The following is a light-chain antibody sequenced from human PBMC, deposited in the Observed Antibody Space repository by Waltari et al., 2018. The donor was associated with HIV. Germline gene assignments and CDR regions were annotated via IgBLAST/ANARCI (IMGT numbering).Light chain of an antibody. Sequence: QSVLTQPPSVSGAPGQRVTISCTGSSSNIGAGFDVHWYQQLPGTAPKLMIYEVSKRPSGVPDRFSGSKSGNTASLTVSGLQAEDEADYYCSSYAGSNNLLFGGGTKLTVL. CDR1: SSNIGAGFD. CDR2: EVS. CDR3: SSYAGSNNLL. J-gene: IGLJ2*01. V-gene: IGLV1-40*01.